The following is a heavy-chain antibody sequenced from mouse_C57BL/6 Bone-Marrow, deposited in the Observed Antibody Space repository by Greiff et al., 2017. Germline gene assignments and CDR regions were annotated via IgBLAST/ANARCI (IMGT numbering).Heavy chain of an antibody. J-gene: IGHJ2*01. D-gene: IGHD4-1*01. Sequence: QLKESGGGLVKPGGSLKLSCAASGFTFSDYGMHWVRQAPEKGLEWVAYISSGSSTIYYADTVKGRFTISRDNAKNTLFLQMTSLRSEDTAMYYCARLTGHYFDYWGQGTTLTVSS. CDR2: ISSGSSTI. CDR3: ARLTGHYFDY. V-gene: IGHV5-17*01. CDR1: GFTFSDYG.